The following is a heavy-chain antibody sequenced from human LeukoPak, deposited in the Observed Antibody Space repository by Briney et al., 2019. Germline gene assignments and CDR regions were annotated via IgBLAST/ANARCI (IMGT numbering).Heavy chain of an antibody. Sequence: ASVKVSCKASGYTFTSYAMNWVRQAPGQGLEWMGWINTNTGNPTYAQGFTGRFVFSLDTSVSTAYLRISGLKAEDTAVYYCAREGSIGYDTQDYWGQGTLVTVSS. CDR1: GYTFTSYA. V-gene: IGHV7-4-1*02. D-gene: IGHD5-12*01. J-gene: IGHJ4*02. CDR2: INTNTGNP. CDR3: AREGSIGYDTQDY.